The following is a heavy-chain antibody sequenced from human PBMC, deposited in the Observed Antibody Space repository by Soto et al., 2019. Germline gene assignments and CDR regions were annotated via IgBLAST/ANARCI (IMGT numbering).Heavy chain of an antibody. CDR1: GFTFSRYW. V-gene: IGHV3-74*01. D-gene: IGHD6-19*01. Sequence: EVQLVESGGGLVQPGGSLRLSCAASGFTFSRYWMHWVRQAPWKGLVWVSRIAGEGISTNYADSVKGRFTASRDNAKNTVYLEMSSLRAEDTAVYYCIRDLRSGDFWGQGTLVTVSS. CDR2: IAGEGIST. J-gene: IGHJ4*02. CDR3: IRDLRSGDF.